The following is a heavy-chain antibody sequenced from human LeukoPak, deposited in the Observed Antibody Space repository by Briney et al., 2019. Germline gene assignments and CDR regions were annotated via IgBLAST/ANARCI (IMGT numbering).Heavy chain of an antibody. CDR1: GYTFTDYG. V-gene: IGHV1-18*01. D-gene: IGHD3-16*01. CDR2: ISTLNGNT. Sequence: ASVKVSCKASGYTFTDYGISWVRQASGQGLEWMGWISTLNGNTNYAQKFQDRVTMTTDTSTSTAYMELRSLRSDDTAVYYCARALGGEACWGQGTLVTVSS. J-gene: IGHJ4*02. CDR3: ARALGGEAC.